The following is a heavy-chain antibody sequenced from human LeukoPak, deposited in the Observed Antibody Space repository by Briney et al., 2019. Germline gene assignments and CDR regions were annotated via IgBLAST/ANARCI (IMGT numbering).Heavy chain of an antibody. CDR1: GGSFSGYY. V-gene: IGHV4-34*01. D-gene: IGHD2-2*01. CDR3: ARLYCSSTSCYNWFDP. J-gene: IGHJ5*02. Sequence: PSETLSLTCAVYGGSFSGYYWSWIRQPPGKGLEWIGEINHSGSTNYNPSLKSRVTISVDTSKNQFSLKLSSVTAADTAVYYCARLYCSSTSCYNWFDPWGQGTLVTVSS. CDR2: INHSGST.